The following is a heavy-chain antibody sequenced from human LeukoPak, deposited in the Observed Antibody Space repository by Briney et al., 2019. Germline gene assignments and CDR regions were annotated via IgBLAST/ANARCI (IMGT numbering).Heavy chain of an antibody. D-gene: IGHD5/OR15-5a*01. Sequence: PGGSLRLSCAASGFTFSSYWMHWVRQAPGKGLGWVSRIKTDGSSTDYADSVKGRFTISRDNAKNTMYLQMNSLRAEDTAVYYCARGVSGTGPDIWGLGTMVTVSS. V-gene: IGHV3-74*01. CDR1: GFTFSSYW. CDR2: IKTDGSST. J-gene: IGHJ3*02. CDR3: ARGVSGTGPDI.